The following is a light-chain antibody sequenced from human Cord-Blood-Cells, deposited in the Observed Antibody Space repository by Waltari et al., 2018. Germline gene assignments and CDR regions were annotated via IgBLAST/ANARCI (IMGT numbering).Light chain of an antibody. CDR3: QQRSNWPRT. CDR2: DAS. J-gene: IGKJ1*01. CDR1: QSVSSY. V-gene: IGKV3-11*01. Sequence: EIVLTQSTAILSLSPGERATLSCRASQSVSSYLAWYQQKPGQAPRLLIYDASNRATGIPARFSGSGSGTDFTLTISSLEPEDFAVYYCQQRSNWPRTFGQGTKVEIK.